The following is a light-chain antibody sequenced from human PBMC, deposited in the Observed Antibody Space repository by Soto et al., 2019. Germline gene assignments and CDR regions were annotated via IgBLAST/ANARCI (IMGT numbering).Light chain of an antibody. J-gene: IGLJ7*01. CDR2: ENN. CDR1: SSNIGNNY. Sequence: QSVLTQPPSVSAAPGQKVTISCSGSSSNIGNNYVSWYQQLPGTAPKLLIYENNKRPSGIPDRFSGSKSGTSATLGITGLQTGDEADYYCGTWDSSLSAWVFGGGNQLTVL. CDR3: GTWDSSLSAWV. V-gene: IGLV1-51*02.